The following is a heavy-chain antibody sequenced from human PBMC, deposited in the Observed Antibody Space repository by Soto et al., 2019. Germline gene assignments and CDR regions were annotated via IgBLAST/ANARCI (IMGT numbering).Heavy chain of an antibody. D-gene: IGHD2-15*01. V-gene: IGHV3-23*01. CDR2: ISGSGGST. CDR1: GFTFSLYA. Sequence: EVQLLESGGGLVQPGGSLRLSCVASGFTFSLYAMSWVRQAPGKGLEWVSLISGSGGSTYYADSVKGRFTVSRDNSKNTLFLQMSGLGVEDTAIYYCAQSVGGTNYYYAMDVWGRGTTVTVSS. CDR3: AQSVGGTNYYYAMDV. J-gene: IGHJ6*02.